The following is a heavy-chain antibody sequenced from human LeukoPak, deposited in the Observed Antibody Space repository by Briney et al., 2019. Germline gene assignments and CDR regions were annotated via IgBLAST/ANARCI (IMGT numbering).Heavy chain of an antibody. CDR2: IKQDGSEK. D-gene: IGHD3-3*01. V-gene: IGHV3-7*01. J-gene: IGHJ4*02. CDR1: GFTFSSYW. CDR3: ARSAPTYDFWSGYLSTFDY. Sequence: GSLRLSCAASGFTFSSYWMSWVRQAPGKGLEWVANIKQDGSEKYYVDSVKGRFTISRDNAKDSLYLQMNSLRVEDTAVYYCARSAPTYDFWSGYLSTFDYWGQGTLVTVSS.